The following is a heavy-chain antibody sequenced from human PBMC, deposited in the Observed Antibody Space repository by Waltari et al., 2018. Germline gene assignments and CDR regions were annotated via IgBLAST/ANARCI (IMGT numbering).Heavy chain of an antibody. Sequence: QVQLVQSGAEVKKPGASVKVSCKASGYTFTSYYMHWVRQAPGQGLEWMGIINPSGVSTSYEQKCQGRVTMTRDTSTSTVYMELSSLRSEDTAVYYCARVYSSSLYDDYWGQGTLVTVSS. V-gene: IGHV1-46*01. D-gene: IGHD6-13*01. CDR1: GYTFTSYY. J-gene: IGHJ4*02. CDR3: ARVYSSSLYDDY. CDR2: INPSGVST.